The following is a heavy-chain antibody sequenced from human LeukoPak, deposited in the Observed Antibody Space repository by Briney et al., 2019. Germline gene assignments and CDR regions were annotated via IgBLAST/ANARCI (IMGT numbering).Heavy chain of an antibody. CDR2: IYPGDSDT. J-gene: IGHJ4*02. Sequence: GESLKISCKGSGYSFTSYWIGWVRQMPGKGLEWMGIIYPGDSDTRYSPSFQGQVTISADKSISTAYLQWSSLKASDTAMYYCARHGSYCSSTSCYSPYFDYWGRGTLVTVSS. V-gene: IGHV5-51*01. CDR1: GYSFTSYW. CDR3: ARHGSYCSSTSCYSPYFDY. D-gene: IGHD2-2*02.